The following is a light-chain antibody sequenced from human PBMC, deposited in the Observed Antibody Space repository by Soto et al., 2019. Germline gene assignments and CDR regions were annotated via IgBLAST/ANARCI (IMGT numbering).Light chain of an antibody. CDR1: QSVSSN. Sequence: EIVMTQSPATLSVSPGXRATLSCRASQSVSSNLAWYQQKPGQAPRLLIYGASTRATGIPARFSGSGSGTEFTLTISSLQSEDFAVYYCQQYIRWPLTFGGGTKVDIK. CDR2: GAS. J-gene: IGKJ4*01. CDR3: QQYIRWPLT. V-gene: IGKV3-15*01.